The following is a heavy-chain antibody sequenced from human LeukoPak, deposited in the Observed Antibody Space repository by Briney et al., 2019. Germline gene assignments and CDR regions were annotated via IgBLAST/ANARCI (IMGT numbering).Heavy chain of an antibody. J-gene: IGHJ4*02. D-gene: IGHD5-24*01. CDR2: FDLDDRET. V-gene: IGHV1-24*01. CDR3: AAGEVGQLFDY. CDR1: GYTLSELS. Sequence: ASLNLSCTVSGYTLSELSMHWVRQAPPTGLECMGGFDLDDRETIYVQKFQGRVTMTEDTSTDTAYMELSSLRSDDTAVYFCAAGEVGQLFDYWGQGTMVTVSS.